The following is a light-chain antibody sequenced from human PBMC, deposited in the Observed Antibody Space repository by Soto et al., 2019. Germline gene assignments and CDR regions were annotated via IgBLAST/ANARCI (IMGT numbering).Light chain of an antibody. CDR2: NNN. CDR3: AAWDDRLNGWV. J-gene: IGLJ3*02. CDR1: SSNIGSNT. Sequence: QAVVTQPPSASGTPGQRVTISCSGSSSNIGSNTVHWYQQFPGTAPKLLIYNNNKRPSGVPDRFSGSKSGTSASLAISGLQSEDEAEYYCAAWDDRLNGWVFGGGTKVTVL. V-gene: IGLV1-44*01.